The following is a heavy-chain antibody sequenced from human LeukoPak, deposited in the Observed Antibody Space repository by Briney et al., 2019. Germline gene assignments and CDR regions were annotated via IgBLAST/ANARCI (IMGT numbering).Heavy chain of an antibody. D-gene: IGHD3-16*02. CDR2: IKQDGSDK. V-gene: IGHV3-7*01. CDR1: GFTFSAYW. Sequence: GGSLGLSCAASGFTFSAYWMSWVRQAPGKGLEWVANIKQDGSDKFYADSTKGRFTISRDNAKNSVYLQMDSLRVEDTAVYYCTRDYRGKDVWGRGTTVTVSS. CDR3: TRDYRGKDV. J-gene: IGHJ6*02.